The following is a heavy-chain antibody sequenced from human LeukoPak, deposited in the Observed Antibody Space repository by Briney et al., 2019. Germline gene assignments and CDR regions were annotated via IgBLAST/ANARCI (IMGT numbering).Heavy chain of an antibody. CDR3: ARDLYKPMVITHLYAFDI. CDR1: GFTFSSYG. V-gene: IGHV3-33*01. CDR2: IWYDGSNK. J-gene: IGHJ3*02. Sequence: GRSLRLSCAASGFTFSSYGMHWVRQAPGKGLEWVAVIWYDGSNKYYADSVKGRFTISRDNSKNTLYLQMNSLRAKDTAVYYCARDLYKPMVITHLYAFDIWGQGTMVTVSS. D-gene: IGHD3-22*01.